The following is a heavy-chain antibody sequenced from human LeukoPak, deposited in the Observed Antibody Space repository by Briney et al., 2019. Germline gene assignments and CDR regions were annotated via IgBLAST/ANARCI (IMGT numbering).Heavy chain of an antibody. Sequence: PGGSLRLSCAASGFTFSSYGMHWVRQAPGKGLEWEAVISYDGSNKYYADSVKGRFTISRDNSKNTLYLQMNSLRAEDTAVYYCAKAAYGYSSGVIDYWGQGTLVTVSS. J-gene: IGHJ4*02. D-gene: IGHD6-19*01. CDR1: GFTFSSYG. CDR3: AKAAYGYSSGVIDY. CDR2: ISYDGSNK. V-gene: IGHV3-30*18.